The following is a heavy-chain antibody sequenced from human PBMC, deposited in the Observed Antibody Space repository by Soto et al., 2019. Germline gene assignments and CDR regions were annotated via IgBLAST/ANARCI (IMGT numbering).Heavy chain of an antibody. D-gene: IGHD6-13*01. CDR1: GGTFSIYS. CDR3: ARGGQHRKASYYYYMDV. CDR2: GIPIFRTA. Sequence: QVQLVQSGAEVKKPGSSVKVSCTASGGTFSIYSINWVRQAPGQVLEWMGGGIPIFRTANYAQKFQGRVRFTADESTSTVYMELSSLRSEDTAVYYGARGGQHRKASYYYYMDVWGQGTTVTVSS. J-gene: IGHJ6*01. V-gene: IGHV1-69*01.